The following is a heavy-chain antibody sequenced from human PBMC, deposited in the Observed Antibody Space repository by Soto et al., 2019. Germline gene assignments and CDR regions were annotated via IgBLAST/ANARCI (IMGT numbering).Heavy chain of an antibody. CDR3: ARELINCSSTSCYDPYGMDV. CDR2: IWYDGSNK. J-gene: IGHJ6*02. CDR1: GFTFSSYG. Sequence: GGSLRLSCAASGFTFSSYGMHWVRQAPGKGLEWVAVIWYDGSNKYYADSVKGRFTISRDNSKNTLYLQMNSLRAEDTAVYYCARELINCSSTSCYDPYGMDVWGQGTTVTVSS. D-gene: IGHD2-2*01. V-gene: IGHV3-33*01.